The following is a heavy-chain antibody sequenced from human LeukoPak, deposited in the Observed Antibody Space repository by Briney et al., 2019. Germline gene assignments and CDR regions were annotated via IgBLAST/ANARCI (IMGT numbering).Heavy chain of an antibody. CDR1: GFTFSRYW. D-gene: IGHD2-21*02. CDR3: TRGAPPSCGGDCYQ. J-gene: IGHJ4*02. CDR2: IRSKANSYAT. Sequence: GGSLRLSCAASGFTFSRYWMSWVRQASGKGLEWVGRIRSKANSYATAYAASVKGRFTISRDDSKNTAYLQMNSLKTEDTAVYYCTRGAPPSCGGDCYQWGQGTLVTVSS. V-gene: IGHV3-73*01.